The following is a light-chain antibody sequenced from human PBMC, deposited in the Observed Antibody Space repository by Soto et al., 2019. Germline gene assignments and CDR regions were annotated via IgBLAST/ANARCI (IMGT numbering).Light chain of an antibody. V-gene: IGLV2-14*01. J-gene: IGLJ1*01. CDR2: EVS. CDR3: SSYTSSSTYV. CDR1: CRDVGGYNY. Sequence: QSALTQPAYVSGSPGQAITISCTGTCRDVGGYNYVSWYQQHPGKAPKLMIYEVSNRPSGVSNRFSGSKSGNTASLTIYGLQAEDEADYYCSSYTSSSTYVFGTGTKVTVL.